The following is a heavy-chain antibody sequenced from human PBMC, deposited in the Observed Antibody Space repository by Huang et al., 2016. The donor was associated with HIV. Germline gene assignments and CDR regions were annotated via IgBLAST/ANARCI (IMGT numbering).Heavy chain of an antibody. CDR3: AKGGSAAAVLDF. CDR2: ISYDAKTK. CDR1: GFTFSSYG. V-gene: IGHV3-30*18. D-gene: IGHD6-13*01. J-gene: IGHJ4*02. Sequence: QVQLVESGGGVVQPGRSLRISCAASGFTFSSYGMHWVRQATGKWLEWVAVISYDAKTKYYAYSVKGRFSISRDNSKTTVYLQLNSLRLEDTAVYYCAKGGSAAAVLDFWGQGTLVTVSS.